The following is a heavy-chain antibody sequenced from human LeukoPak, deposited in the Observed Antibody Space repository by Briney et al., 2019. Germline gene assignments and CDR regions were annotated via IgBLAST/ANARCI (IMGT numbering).Heavy chain of an antibody. CDR2: IGYSAGDT. D-gene: IGHD4-17*01. CDR3: AKDDDGHHHGVDH. Sequence: PGGSPRLSCAASGFTVGSYAMTWVRQAPGKGLEWVSAIGYSAGDTYYADSVKGRFTISRDFSMNTLYLQMTSLRADDTALYYCAKDDDGHHHGVDHWGQGTLVTVSS. CDR1: GFTVGSYA. V-gene: IGHV3-23*01. J-gene: IGHJ4*02.